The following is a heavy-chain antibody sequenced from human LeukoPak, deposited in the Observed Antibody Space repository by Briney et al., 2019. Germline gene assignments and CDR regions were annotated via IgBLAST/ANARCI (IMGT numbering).Heavy chain of an antibody. CDR2: TSSSGSTI. CDR3: ARGTDSSGYYLAFDY. J-gene: IGHJ4*02. Sequence: GGSLRLSCAASGFTFSDYYMSWIRQAPGKGLEWVSYTSSSGSTIYYADSVKGRFIISRDNAKNSLYLQMNSLRAEDTAVYYCARGTDSSGYYLAFDYWGQGTLVTVSS. D-gene: IGHD3-22*01. V-gene: IGHV3-11*01. CDR1: GFTFSDYY.